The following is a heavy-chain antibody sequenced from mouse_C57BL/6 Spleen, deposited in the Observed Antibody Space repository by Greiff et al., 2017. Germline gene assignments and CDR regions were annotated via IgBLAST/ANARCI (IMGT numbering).Heavy chain of an antibody. CDR1: GYTFTSYW. D-gene: IGHD2-3*01. V-gene: IGHV1-55*01. J-gene: IGHJ2*01. CDR3: ARRDLDDGYYVLDY. Sequence: QVQLQQPGAELVKPGASVKMSCKASGYTFTSYWITWVKQRPGQGLEWIGDIYPGSGSTNYNEKFKSKATLTVDTSSSTAYMQLSSLTSEDSAVYYCARRDLDDGYYVLDYWGQGTTLTVSS. CDR2: IYPGSGST.